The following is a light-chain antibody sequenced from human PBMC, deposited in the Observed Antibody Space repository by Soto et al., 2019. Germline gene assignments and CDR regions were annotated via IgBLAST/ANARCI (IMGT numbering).Light chain of an antibody. J-gene: IGKJ5*01. CDR3: QRSYRSIS. Sequence: DIQMTQSPSSLFASVGDRVTITCRASQSISTYLNWYQQRPGKAPRLLIYAASSLQSGVPSRFSGSXSGTXXTLXXSSLQPEDFXTYYCQRSYRSISFGQGTRLEMK. CDR2: AAS. CDR1: QSISTY. V-gene: IGKV1-39*01.